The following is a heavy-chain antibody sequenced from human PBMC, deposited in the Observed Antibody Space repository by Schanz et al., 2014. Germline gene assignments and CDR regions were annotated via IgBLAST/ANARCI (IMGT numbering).Heavy chain of an antibody. CDR1: GFTFSGYW. CDR3: AKQFLSYYFYGMDV. Sequence: EVQLVESGGGLVQPGGSVRLSCAASGFTFSGYWMSWVRQAPGKGPEWVAYIGRLSRTETTLYYADSVKGRFTISRDNSKNTVYLQMDSLRPEDTAVYYCAKQFLSYYFYGMDVWGQGTTVSVSS. V-gene: IGHV3-48*01. CDR2: IGRLSRTETTL. D-gene: IGHD4-4*01. J-gene: IGHJ6*02.